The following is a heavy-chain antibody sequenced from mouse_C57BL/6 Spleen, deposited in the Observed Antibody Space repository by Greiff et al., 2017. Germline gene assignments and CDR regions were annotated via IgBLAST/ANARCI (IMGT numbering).Heavy chain of an antibody. V-gene: IGHV1-50*01. Sequence: QVQLQQSGPELVKPGASVKLSCKASGYTFTSYWMQWVKQRPGQGLEWIGEIDPSDSYTNYNQKFKGKATLTVDTSSSTAYMQLSSLTSEDSAVYYCARSNYYGKGWYFDVWGTGTTVTVSS. CDR1: GYTFTSYW. J-gene: IGHJ1*03. CDR2: IDPSDSYT. D-gene: IGHD1-1*01. CDR3: ARSNYYGKGWYFDV.